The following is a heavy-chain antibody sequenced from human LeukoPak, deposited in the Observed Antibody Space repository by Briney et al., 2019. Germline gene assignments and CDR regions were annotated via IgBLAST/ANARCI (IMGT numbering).Heavy chain of an antibody. CDR3: ARYLSHKIDSNGYLDY. CDR2: IEYDGSSA. D-gene: IGHD3-22*01. Sequence: GGSLRLSCAASRFTFSRYGTHWVRQAPGKGLEWVAFIEYDGSSADYADSVKGRFTISRDNSKNTVYLEMNSLRAEDTAVYYCARYLSHKIDSNGYLDYWGQGTLVTVSS. J-gene: IGHJ4*02. V-gene: IGHV3-33*05. CDR1: RFTFSRYG.